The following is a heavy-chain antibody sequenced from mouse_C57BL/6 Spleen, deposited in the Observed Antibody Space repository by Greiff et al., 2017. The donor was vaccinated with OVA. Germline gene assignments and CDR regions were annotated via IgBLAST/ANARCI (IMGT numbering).Heavy chain of an antibody. CDR1: GYAFSSSW. Sequence: VQLQQSGPELVKPGASVKISCKASGYAFSSSWMNWVKQRPGKGLEWIGRFYPGDGDTNYNGKFKGKATLTADKSSSTAYMQLSSLTSDDSAVYFCAKEYVGLWYFDVWGTGTTVTVSS. CDR2: FYPGDGDT. V-gene: IGHV1-82*01. D-gene: IGHD5-1*01. J-gene: IGHJ1*03. CDR3: AKEYVGLWYFDV.